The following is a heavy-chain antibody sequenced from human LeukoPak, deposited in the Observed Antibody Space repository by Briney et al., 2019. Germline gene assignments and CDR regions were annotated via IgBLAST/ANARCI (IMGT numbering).Heavy chain of an antibody. CDR3: AREGLGDSSGYCLGH. J-gene: IGHJ4*02. Sequence: GGSLRLSCAASGFTFSSYGMHWVRQAPGKGLEWVAVIWYDGSNKYYADSVKGRFTISRDNSKNTLYLQMNSLRAEDTAVYYCAREGLGDSSGYCLGHWGQGTLVTVSS. CDR1: GFTFSSYG. CDR2: IWYDGSNK. D-gene: IGHD3-22*01. V-gene: IGHV3-33*01.